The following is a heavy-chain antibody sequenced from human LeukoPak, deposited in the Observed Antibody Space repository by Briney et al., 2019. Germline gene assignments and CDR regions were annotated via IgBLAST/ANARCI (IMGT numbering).Heavy chain of an antibody. Sequence: NPSETLSPTCTVSGGSISSGGYYWSWIRQHPGKGLEWIGYIYYSGSTYYNPSLKSRVTISVDTSKNQFSLKLSSVTAADTAVYYCARGVEWELLTDYWGQGTLVTVSS. CDR1: GGSISSGGYY. CDR3: ARGVEWELLTDY. CDR2: IYYSGST. D-gene: IGHD1-26*01. V-gene: IGHV4-31*03. J-gene: IGHJ4*02.